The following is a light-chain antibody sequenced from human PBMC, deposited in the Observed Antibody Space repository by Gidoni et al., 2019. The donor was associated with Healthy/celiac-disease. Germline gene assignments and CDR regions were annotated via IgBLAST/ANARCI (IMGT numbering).Light chain of an antibody. CDR1: SSDIGSYNL. Sequence: QSALTQPASVSGSPGQSITISCTGTSSDIGSYNLVSWYQQHPGKAPKLMIYEVSKRPSGVSNRFSGSKSGNTASLTISGLPAEDEADYYCCSYAGSLVVFGGGTKLTVL. CDR3: CSYAGSLVV. V-gene: IGLV2-23*02. CDR2: EVS. J-gene: IGLJ2*01.